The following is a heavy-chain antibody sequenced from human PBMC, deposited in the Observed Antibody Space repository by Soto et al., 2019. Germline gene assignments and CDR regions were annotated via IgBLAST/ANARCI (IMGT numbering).Heavy chain of an antibody. CDR1: GGTFSSYA. CDR2: IIPIFGTA. Sequence: GASVKLSCKASGGTFSSYAISWVRQAPGQGLEWMGGIIPIFGTANYAQKFQGRVTITADESTSTAYMELSSLRSEDTAVYYCAREQVLGYYFDYWGQGTLVTVSS. J-gene: IGHJ4*02. D-gene: IGHD1-26*01. CDR3: AREQVLGYYFDY. V-gene: IGHV1-69*13.